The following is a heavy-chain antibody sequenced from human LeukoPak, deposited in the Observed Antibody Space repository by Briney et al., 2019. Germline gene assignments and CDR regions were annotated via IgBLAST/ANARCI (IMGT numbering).Heavy chain of an antibody. V-gene: IGHV4-30-4*01. CDR2: IYYSGST. CDR3: ARADYSNYFAY. D-gene: IGHD4-11*01. J-gene: IGHJ4*02. CDR1: GGSISSGDYS. Sequence: SQTLSLTCTVSGGSISSGDYSWSWIRQPPGKGLEWIGYIYYSGSTYYHPSLKSRVTISVDTSKNQFSLKLSSVTAADTAVYYCARADYSNYFAYWGQGTLVTVSS.